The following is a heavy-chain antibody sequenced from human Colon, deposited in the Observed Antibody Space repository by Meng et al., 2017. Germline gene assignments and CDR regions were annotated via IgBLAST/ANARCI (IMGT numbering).Heavy chain of an antibody. Sequence: QVQLTESGPGLVKPSGTLSLTCAVSGDSIRSSNWWSWVRQPPGRGLEWIGEIYHSGSTNYNPSLKNRVSMTVDKSNNEFSLTLSSVTAADTAFYYCARVIYASGNMAHLDYWGQGTLVTASS. CDR2: IYHSGST. CDR3: ARVIYASGNMAHLDY. CDR1: GDSIRSSNW. J-gene: IGHJ4*02. V-gene: IGHV4-4*02. D-gene: IGHD3-10*01.